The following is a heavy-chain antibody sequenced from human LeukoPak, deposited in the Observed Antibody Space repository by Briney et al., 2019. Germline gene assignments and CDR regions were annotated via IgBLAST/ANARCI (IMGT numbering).Heavy chain of an antibody. Sequence: KPSETLSLTCTVSGGSISSSSYYWGWIRQPPGKGLEWIGSIYYSGSTYYNPSLKSRVTISVDTSKNQFSLKLSSVTAADTAVYYCADLHDYSNGQEPFDYWGQGTLVTVSS. CDR1: GGSISSSSYY. V-gene: IGHV4-39*01. J-gene: IGHJ4*02. CDR2: IYYSGST. D-gene: IGHD4-11*01. CDR3: ADLHDYSNGQEPFDY.